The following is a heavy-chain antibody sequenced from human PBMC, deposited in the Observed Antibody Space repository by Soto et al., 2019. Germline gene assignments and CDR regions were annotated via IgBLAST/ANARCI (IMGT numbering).Heavy chain of an antibody. J-gene: IGHJ6*02. CDR3: TTGSVEGV. CDR2: IKTKTEGGAT. V-gene: IGHV3-15*07. CDR1: GFTISNAW. Sequence: EVHLVESGGGLVKPGGSLRLSCAASGFTISNAWMNWVRQAPGKGLEWVGRIKTKTEGGATDYAAPLKGRFTISRDDSKNTLFLQINSLNPEDTAVYYCTTGSVEGVWGQGATVTVSS. D-gene: IGHD2-15*01.